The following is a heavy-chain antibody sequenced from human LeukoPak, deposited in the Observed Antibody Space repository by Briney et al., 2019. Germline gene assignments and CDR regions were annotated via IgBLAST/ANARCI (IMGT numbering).Heavy chain of an antibody. CDR2: IYYSGST. D-gene: IGHD3-10*01. V-gene: IGHV4-30-4*01. Sequence: SQTLSLTCTVSGGSISSGVYYWSWIRQPPGKGLEWIGYIYYSGSTYYNPSLKSRVTISVDTSKNQFSLKLSSVTAADTAVYYCARALAEGSGSYYTPNYYFDYWGQGTLVTVSS. CDR1: GGSISSGVYY. CDR3: ARALAEGSGSYYTPNYYFDY. J-gene: IGHJ4*02.